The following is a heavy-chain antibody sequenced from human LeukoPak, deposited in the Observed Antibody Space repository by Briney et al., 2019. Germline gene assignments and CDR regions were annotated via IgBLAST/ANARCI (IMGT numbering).Heavy chain of an antibody. J-gene: IGHJ4*02. V-gene: IGHV1-24*01. CDR2: FDPEDGET. CDR3: ARNTYCGGDCYSSPFDY. D-gene: IGHD2-21*02. CDR1: GYTLTELS. Sequence: ASVKVSCKVSGYTLTELSMHWVRQAPGKGLEWMGGFDPEDGETIYAQKFQGRVTMTEDTSTDTAYMELSSLRSEDTAVYYCARNTYCGGDCYSSPFDYWGQGTLVTVSS.